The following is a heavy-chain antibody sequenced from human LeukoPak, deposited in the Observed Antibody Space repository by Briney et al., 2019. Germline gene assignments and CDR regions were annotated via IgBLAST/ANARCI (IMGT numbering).Heavy chain of an antibody. J-gene: IGHJ4*02. V-gene: IGHV4-38-2*01. CDR2: SDHRGSA. D-gene: IGHD2-15*01. CDR1: GYSISSGYY. CDR3: ARGGRLMVGASYFDH. Sequence: SETLSLTCAVSGYSISSGYYWCWIRPSPGRGLEWIGSSDHRGSAFHNPSFKSRLTISVDTSKNLFSLTLTSVTATDTAVYYCARGGRLMVGASYFDHWGQGMLVIVSS.